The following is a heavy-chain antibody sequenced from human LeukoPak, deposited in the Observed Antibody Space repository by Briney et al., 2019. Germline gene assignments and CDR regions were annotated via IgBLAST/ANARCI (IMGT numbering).Heavy chain of an antibody. CDR2: INPNSGGT. V-gene: IGHV1-2*02. CDR3: ARRTTYYDFWSGYFN. J-gene: IGHJ4*02. Sequence: GASVKVSCKASGYTFTGYYMHWVRQAPGQGLEWMGWINPNSGGTNYAQKFQGRVTMTRDTSISTAYMELSRLRSDDTAVYYCARRTTYYDFWSGYFNWGQGTLVTVSS. CDR1: GYTFTGYY. D-gene: IGHD3-3*01.